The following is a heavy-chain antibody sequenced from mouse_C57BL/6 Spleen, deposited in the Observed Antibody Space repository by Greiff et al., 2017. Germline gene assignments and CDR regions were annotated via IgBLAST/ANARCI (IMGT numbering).Heavy chain of an antibody. CDR1: GFTFSSYT. CDR3: ARRGYGSSYSYYAMDY. J-gene: IGHJ4*01. D-gene: IGHD1-1*01. CDR2: ISGGGGNT. V-gene: IGHV5-9*01. Sequence: EVKLVESGGGLVKPGGSLKLSCAASGFTFSSYTMSWVRQTPEKRLEWVATISGGGGNTYYPDSVKGRFTISRDNAKNTLYLQMSSLRSGDTALYYCARRGYGSSYSYYAMDYWGQGTSVTVSS.